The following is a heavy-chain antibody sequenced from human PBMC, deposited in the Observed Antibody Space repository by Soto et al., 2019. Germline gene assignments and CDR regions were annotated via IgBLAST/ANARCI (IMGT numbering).Heavy chain of an antibody. CDR2: ISYDGSNK. CDR1: GGTFSSYA. Sequence: SCKASGGTFSSYAMHWVRQAPGKGLEWVAVISYDGSNKYYADSVKGRFTISRDNSKNTLYLQMNSLRAEDTAVYYCARQYDILTGYYTSDAFDIWGQGTMVTVSS. J-gene: IGHJ3*02. D-gene: IGHD3-9*01. CDR3: ARQYDILTGYYTSDAFDI. V-gene: IGHV3-30-3*01.